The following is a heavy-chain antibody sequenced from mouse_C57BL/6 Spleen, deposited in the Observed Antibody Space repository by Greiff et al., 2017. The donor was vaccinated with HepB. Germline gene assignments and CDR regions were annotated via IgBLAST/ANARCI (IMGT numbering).Heavy chain of an antibody. CDR3: ATFTTVVATGAMDY. CDR2: IDPSDSYT. CDR1: GYTFTSYW. V-gene: IGHV1-59*01. J-gene: IGHJ4*01. D-gene: IGHD1-1*01. Sequence: QVQLQQPGAELVRPGPSVKLSCKASGYTFTSYWMHWVKQRPGQGLEWIGVIDPSDSYTNYNQKFKGKATLTVDTSSSTAYMQLSSLTSEDSAVYYCATFTTVVATGAMDYWGQGTSVTVSS.